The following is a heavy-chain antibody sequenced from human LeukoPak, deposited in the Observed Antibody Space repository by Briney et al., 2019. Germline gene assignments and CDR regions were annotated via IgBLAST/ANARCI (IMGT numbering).Heavy chain of an antibody. Sequence: ASVKVSCKASGYTFTDYYIHWVRQAPGQGLEWMGWINPNSGGTSSAQKFQGWVTMTRDTSISTAYMELRTLRSDDTAVYYCARGSTGELDYWGQGTLVTVSS. D-gene: IGHD2-8*02. CDR1: GYTFTDYY. V-gene: IGHV1-2*04. J-gene: IGHJ4*02. CDR3: ARGSTGELDY. CDR2: INPNSGGT.